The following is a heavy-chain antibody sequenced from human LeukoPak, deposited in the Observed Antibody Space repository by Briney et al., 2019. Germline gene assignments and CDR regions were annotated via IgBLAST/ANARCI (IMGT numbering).Heavy chain of an antibody. CDR3: ARDLGHCSGDSCYSWYYFDY. V-gene: IGHV3-33*01. CDR2: IWSDGSKK. J-gene: IGHJ4*02. CDR1: GFTFSSYG. Sequence: PGRSLRLVCAASGFTFSSYGMHWVRQAPGKGLEWVAVIWSDGSKKYYAESVKGRFIISRDNSKNTLYLQMNSLTVEDTAVFYCARDLGHCSGDSCYSWYYFDYWGQGTLVTVSS. D-gene: IGHD2-15*01.